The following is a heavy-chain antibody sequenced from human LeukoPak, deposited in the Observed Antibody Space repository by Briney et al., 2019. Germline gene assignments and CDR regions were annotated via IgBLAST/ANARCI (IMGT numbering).Heavy chain of an antibody. Sequence: GGSLRLSCAASGFTFSSYAMHWVRQAPGKGLEWVGFIRSKAYGETTEYAASVEGRFTISRDDSKSIAYLQMNSLKTEDTALYYCTRDDVDIVATVGVYYGMDVWGKGTTVTVSS. D-gene: IGHD5-12*01. CDR2: IRSKAYGETT. CDR1: GFTFSSYA. CDR3: TRDDVDIVATVGVYYGMDV. J-gene: IGHJ6*04. V-gene: IGHV3-49*04.